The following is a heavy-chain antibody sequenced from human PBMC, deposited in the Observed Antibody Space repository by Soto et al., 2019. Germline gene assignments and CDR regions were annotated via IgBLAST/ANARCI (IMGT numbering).Heavy chain of an antibody. CDR3: ARQRTTVVTQAYFDH. Sequence: SETLSLTCIVSGESISSSSYYWGWIRQPPGKGLEWIGCIYYSGRTYYNPSFKSRVTISIDTSKNQFSLKLSSVTATDTAVYYCARQRTTVVTQAYFDHWGQGALVTVSS. CDR1: GESISSSSYY. J-gene: IGHJ4*02. CDR2: IYYSGRT. V-gene: IGHV4-39*01. D-gene: IGHD2-21*02.